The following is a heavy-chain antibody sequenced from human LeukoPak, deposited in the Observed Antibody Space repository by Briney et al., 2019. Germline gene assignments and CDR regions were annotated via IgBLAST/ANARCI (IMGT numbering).Heavy chain of an antibody. CDR1: GFTFSSYS. CDR2: ISSSGSTI. J-gene: IGHJ6*03. V-gene: IGHV3-48*04. D-gene: IGHD3-16*01. Sequence: GGSLRLSCAASGFTFSSYSMNWIRQAPGKGLEWVSYISSSGSTIYYADSVKGRFTISRDNAKNSLYLQMNSLRAEDTAVYYCARGTRYDYSYYYYYMDVWGKGTTVTISS. CDR3: ARGTRYDYSYYYYYMDV.